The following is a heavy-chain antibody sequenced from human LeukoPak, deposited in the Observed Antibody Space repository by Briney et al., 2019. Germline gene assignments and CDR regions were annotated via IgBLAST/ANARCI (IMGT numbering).Heavy chain of an antibody. CDR1: GGTFSSYA. CDR3: ARGSDDFWSGYSPAY. CDR2: IIPIFGTA. Sequence: SVKVSCKASGGTFSSYAISWVRQAPGQGLEWMGRIIPIFGTANYAQKFQGRVTITTDESTSTAYMELSSLRSEDTAVYYCARGSDDFWSGYSPAYWGKGTLVTVSS. D-gene: IGHD3-3*01. V-gene: IGHV1-69*05. J-gene: IGHJ4*02.